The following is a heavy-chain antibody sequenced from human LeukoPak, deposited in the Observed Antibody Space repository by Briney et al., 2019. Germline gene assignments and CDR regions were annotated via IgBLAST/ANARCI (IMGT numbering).Heavy chain of an antibody. Sequence: GGSLRLSCAASGFTFDDYALHWVRHAPGKGLEWVSGISWNSGNIGYADSVRGRFTISRDNAKNSLYLQMNSLRAEDTALYYCAKDMYSMIVVVPDYWGQGTLVTVSS. CDR1: GFTFDDYA. CDR3: AKDMYSMIVVVPDY. J-gene: IGHJ4*02. V-gene: IGHV3-9*01. D-gene: IGHD3-22*01. CDR2: ISWNSGNI.